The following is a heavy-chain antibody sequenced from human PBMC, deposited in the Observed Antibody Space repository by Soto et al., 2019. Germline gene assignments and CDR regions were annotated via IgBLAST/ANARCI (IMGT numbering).Heavy chain of an antibody. D-gene: IGHD1-26*01. J-gene: IGHJ5*02. CDR1: GFTFSRYW. Sequence: PGGSLRLSCAASGFTFSRYWMSWVRQAPGKGLEWVAHIKQHGSEKYYVDSVKGRFTISRDNAKNSLYLQMNSLRAEDTAVYYCATVVGAPNWFDPWGQGTLVTVSS. V-gene: IGHV3-7*04. CDR2: IKQHGSEK. CDR3: ATVVGAPNWFDP.